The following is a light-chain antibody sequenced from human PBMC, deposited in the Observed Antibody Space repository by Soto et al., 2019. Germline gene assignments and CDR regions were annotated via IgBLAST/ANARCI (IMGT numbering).Light chain of an antibody. J-gene: IGKJ1*01. Sequence: IVMTQSPDSLAVPLGERATITCRASQTISSWLAWYQQKPGKAPKLLIYKASTLKSGVPSRFSGSGSGTEFTLTISSLQPDDFATYYCQHYNSYSEAFGQGTKVELK. CDR3: QHYNSYSEA. CDR2: KAS. V-gene: IGKV1-5*03. CDR1: QTISSW.